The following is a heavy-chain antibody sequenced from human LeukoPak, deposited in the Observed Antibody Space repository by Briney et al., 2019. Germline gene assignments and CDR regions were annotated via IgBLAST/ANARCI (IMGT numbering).Heavy chain of an antibody. CDR1: GFTFDDYG. Sequence: PGGSLRLSCAASGFTFDDYGMSWVRQAPGKGLEWVSGINLSSSSRGYADSVKGRFTISRDSAKKFLYLQMNTLRVEDTALYYCGRVDRSVDYSLDYWGQGSLVTVSS. V-gene: IGHV3-20*04. D-gene: IGHD3-22*01. J-gene: IGHJ4*02. CDR3: GRVDRSVDYSLDY. CDR2: INLSSSSR.